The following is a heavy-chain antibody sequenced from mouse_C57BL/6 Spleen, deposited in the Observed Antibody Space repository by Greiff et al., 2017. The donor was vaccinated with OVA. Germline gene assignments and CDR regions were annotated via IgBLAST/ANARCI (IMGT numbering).Heavy chain of an antibody. CDR3: ARGDDYGSSSSYYYAMDY. D-gene: IGHD1-1*01. CDR2: IDPSDSYT. J-gene: IGHJ4*01. Sequence: QVQLQQPGAELVRPGTSVKLSCKASGYTFTSYWMHWVKQRPGQGLEWIGVIDPSDSYTNYNQKFKGKATLTVDTSSSTAYMQLSSLTSEDSAVYYCARGDDYGSSSSYYYAMDYWGQGTSVTVSS. V-gene: IGHV1-59*01. CDR1: GYTFTSYW.